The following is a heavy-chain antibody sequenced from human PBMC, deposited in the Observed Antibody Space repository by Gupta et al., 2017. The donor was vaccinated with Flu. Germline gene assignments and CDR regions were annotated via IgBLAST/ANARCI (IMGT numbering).Heavy chain of an antibody. J-gene: IGHJ6*02. CDR1: GYIFTDYG. V-gene: IGHV1-18*01. CDR2: ISPYNGNT. CDR3: ARPTAAVLDV. D-gene: IGHD6-13*01. Sequence: QVQLVQSGPEVKKPGASVKVSCTTSGYIFTDYGITWVRQAPGQGLEWMAWISPYNGNTQYSQRFQDRVIMTTDTTTNTAHMELTSLRSDDTAVYFCARPTAAVLDVWGQGTTVTVSS.